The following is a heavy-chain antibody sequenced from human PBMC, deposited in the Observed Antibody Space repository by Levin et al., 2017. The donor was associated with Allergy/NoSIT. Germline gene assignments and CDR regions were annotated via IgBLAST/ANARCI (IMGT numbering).Heavy chain of an antibody. D-gene: IGHD3-3*01. V-gene: IGHV3-23*01. Sequence: GESLKISCAASGFTFSNFGMSWVRQAPGKGLEWVSTISGGTGSTFYAESVKGRFTISRDNSKNTLYLQMNSVRAEDTAVYHCAKDLYDFWSGYSSPNVSNNWGQGTMVTVSS. CDR2: ISGGTGST. J-gene: IGHJ3*01. CDR3: AKDLYDFWSGYSSPNVSNN. CDR1: GFTFSNFG.